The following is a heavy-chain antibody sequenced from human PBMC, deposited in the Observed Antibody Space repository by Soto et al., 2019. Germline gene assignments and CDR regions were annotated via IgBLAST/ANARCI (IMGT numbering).Heavy chain of an antibody. CDR2: IYYSGST. CDR3: ARQGVYSSGYPNWFDP. Sequence: SETLSLTCTVSGGSISSGGYYWSWIRQHPGKGLEWIGSIYYSGSTYYNPSLKSRVTISVDTSKNQFSLKLSSVTAADTAVYYCARQGVYSSGYPNWFDPWGQGTLVTVSS. CDR1: GGSISSGGYY. D-gene: IGHD3-22*01. V-gene: IGHV4-39*01. J-gene: IGHJ5*02.